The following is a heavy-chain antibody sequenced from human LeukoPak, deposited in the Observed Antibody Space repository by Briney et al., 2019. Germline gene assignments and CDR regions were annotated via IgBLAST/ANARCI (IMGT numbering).Heavy chain of an antibody. J-gene: IGHJ4*02. V-gene: IGHV3-11*04. CDR1: GFTFSDYY. D-gene: IGHD6-19*01. Sequence: PGGSLRLSCAASGFTFSDYYMSWIRQAPGKGLEWVSYISSSGSTIYYADSVKGRFTISRDNAKNSLYLQMNSLRAEDTAVYYCAREDSSGWYRVAYWGQGTLVTVSS. CDR2: ISSSGSTI. CDR3: AREDSSGWYRVAY.